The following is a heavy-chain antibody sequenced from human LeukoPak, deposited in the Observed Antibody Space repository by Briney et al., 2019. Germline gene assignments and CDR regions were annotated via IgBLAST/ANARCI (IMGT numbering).Heavy chain of an antibody. Sequence: GGSLRLSCAVSGFTFSDYYMSWIRQAPGKGLEWVSYISSSGSAIYYADSVKGRFTISRDNAKNSLYLQMNSLRAEDTAVYYCATLKGAYDYDRLDYWGQGTVVTVSS. CDR1: GFTFSDYY. J-gene: IGHJ4*02. CDR3: ATLKGAYDYDRLDY. V-gene: IGHV3-11*01. CDR2: ISSSGSAI. D-gene: IGHD3-22*01.